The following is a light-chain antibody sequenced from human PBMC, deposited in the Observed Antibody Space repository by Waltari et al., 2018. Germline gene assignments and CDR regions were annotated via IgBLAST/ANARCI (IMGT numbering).Light chain of an antibody. CDR3: QHYVNLPVT. V-gene: IGKV3-20*01. CDR1: QSVGKS. Sequence: EIVLTQSPVTLSFSPGERATLSCRASQSVGKSLAWYQQRPGQAPRRISYDASTRSTGTPGRFSGRGFGTDFSLAISSLAPEDFAVYFCQHYVNLPVTFGQGTKVEI. J-gene: IGKJ1*01. CDR2: DAS.